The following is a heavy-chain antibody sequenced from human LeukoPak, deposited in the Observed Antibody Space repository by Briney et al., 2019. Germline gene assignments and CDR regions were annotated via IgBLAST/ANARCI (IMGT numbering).Heavy chain of an antibody. D-gene: IGHD2-2*02. J-gene: IGHJ4*02. Sequence: SETLSLTCAVYGGSFSGYYWSWIRQPPGKGLEWIGEINHSGSTNYNPSLKSRVTISVDTSKNQFSLNLSSVTAADTSVYSCARGSSRYCSSTSCYTKTHRMVYFDYWGQGTLVTVSS. CDR1: GGSFSGYY. CDR3: ARGSSRYCSSTSCYTKTHRMVYFDY. V-gene: IGHV4-34*01. CDR2: INHSGST.